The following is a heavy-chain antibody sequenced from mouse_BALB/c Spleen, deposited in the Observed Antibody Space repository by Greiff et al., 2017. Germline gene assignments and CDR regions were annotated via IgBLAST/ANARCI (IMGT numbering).Heavy chain of an antibody. D-gene: IGHD1-1*01. CDR1: GFTFSSFG. J-gene: IGHJ4*01. CDR3: AREEVLLYAMDY. CDR2: ISSGSSTI. V-gene: IGHV5-17*02. Sequence: EVQGVESGGGLVQPGGSRKLSCAASGFTFSSFGMHWVRQAPEKGLEWVAYISSGSSTIYYADTVKGRFTISRDNPKNTLFLQMTSLRSEDTAMYYCAREEVLLYAMDYWGQGTSVTVSS.